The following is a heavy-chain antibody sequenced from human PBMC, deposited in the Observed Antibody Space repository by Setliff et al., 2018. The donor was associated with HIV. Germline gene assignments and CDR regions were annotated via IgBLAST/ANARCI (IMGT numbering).Heavy chain of an antibody. CDR1: GYTFTTYS. CDR2: INVGKGDT. D-gene: IGHD2-8*02. J-gene: IGHJ4*01. Sequence: ASVKVSCKASGYTFTTYSLHWVRQAPGQSPEWMGWINVGKGDTKYSQKLQGRITITRDTSANTAYMELKNLRSDDTATYFCTRGALLAVFDFDHWGHGTLVTVSS. CDR3: TRGALLAVFDFDH. V-gene: IGHV1-3*01.